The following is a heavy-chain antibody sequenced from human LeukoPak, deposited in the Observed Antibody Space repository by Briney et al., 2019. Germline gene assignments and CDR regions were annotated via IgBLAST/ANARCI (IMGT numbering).Heavy chain of an antibody. D-gene: IGHD6-19*01. CDR2: ISSSSSYI. CDR1: GFTFSSYS. J-gene: IGHJ4*02. V-gene: IGHV3-21*01. CDR3: ARAGSRQWLVDLFDY. Sequence: PGGSLGLSCAASGFTFSSYSMNWVRQAPGKGLEWVSSISSSSSYIYYADSVKGRFTSSRDNAKKSLYLQMNSLRAEDTAVYYCARAGSRQWLVDLFDYWGQGTLVTVSS.